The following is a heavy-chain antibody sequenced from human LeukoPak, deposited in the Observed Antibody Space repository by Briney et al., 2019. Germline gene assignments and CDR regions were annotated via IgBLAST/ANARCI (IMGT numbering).Heavy chain of an antibody. CDR1: EFIVSSNY. CDR2: ISGSGGST. Sequence: GGSLRLSCAASEFIVSSNYINWVRQAPGKGLEWVSAISGSGGSTYYADSVKGRFTISRDNSKNTLYLQMNSLRAEDTAVYYCAKDKEREGYFDYWGQGTLVTVSS. J-gene: IGHJ4*02. CDR3: AKDKEREGYFDY. D-gene: IGHD1-1*01. V-gene: IGHV3-23*01.